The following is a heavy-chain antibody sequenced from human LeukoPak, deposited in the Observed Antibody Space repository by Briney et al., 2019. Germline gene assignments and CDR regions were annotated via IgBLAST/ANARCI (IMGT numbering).Heavy chain of an antibody. CDR2: ISGSGGST. J-gene: IGHJ4*02. Sequence: PGGSLRLSCAASGFTFSSYAMNWVRQAPAKGLEWVSAISGSGGSTYCADSVKGRFTISRDNSKNTLYLQMNSLRAKDTAVYYCAKDRSRGSSSVFDYWGQGTLVTVSS. CDR1: GFTFSSYA. CDR3: AKDRSRGSSSVFDY. V-gene: IGHV3-23*01. D-gene: IGHD6-6*01.